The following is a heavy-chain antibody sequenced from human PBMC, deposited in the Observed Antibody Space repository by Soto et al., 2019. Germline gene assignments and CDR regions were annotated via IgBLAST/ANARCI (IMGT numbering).Heavy chain of an antibody. V-gene: IGHV3-30-3*01. CDR3: ARDFKVVGATNHLDY. CDR2: ISYDGSNK. CDR1: GFTFSSYA. Sequence: GGSLRLSCAASGFTFSSYAMHWVRQAPGKGLEWVAVISYDGSNKYYADSVKGRFTISRDNSKNPLYLQMNSLRAEDTVVYYCARDFKVVGATNHLDYWGQGTLVTVS. J-gene: IGHJ4*02. D-gene: IGHD1-26*01.